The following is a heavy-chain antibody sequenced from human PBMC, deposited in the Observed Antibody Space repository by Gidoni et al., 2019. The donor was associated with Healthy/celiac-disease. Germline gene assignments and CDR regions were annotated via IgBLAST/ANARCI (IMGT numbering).Heavy chain of an antibody. Sequence: EVQLLESGGGLVQPGGSLRLSCAASGFTFSSHAMSWVPQAPGKGLEWVSAISGSGGSTYYADSVKGRFTISRDNSKNTLYLQMNSLRAEDTAVYYCAKSPPPITFGGVIVRPLGYFDYWGQGTLVTVSS. CDR3: AKSPPPITFGGVIVRPLGYFDY. CDR1: GFTFSSHA. CDR2: ISGSGGST. V-gene: IGHV3-23*01. D-gene: IGHD3-16*02. J-gene: IGHJ4*02.